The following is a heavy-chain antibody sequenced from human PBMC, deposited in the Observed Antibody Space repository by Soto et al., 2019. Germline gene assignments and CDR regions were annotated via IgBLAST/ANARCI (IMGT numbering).Heavy chain of an antibody. J-gene: IGHJ4*02. CDR3: ARELGYCSSTSCYSPGY. V-gene: IGHV1-3*01. CDR1: GYTFTSYG. D-gene: IGHD2-2*02. CDR2: INAGNGNT. Sequence: EASVKVSCKASGYTFTSYGISWVRQAPGQGLEWMGWINAGNGNTKYSQKFQGRVTITRDTSASTAYMELSSLRSEDTAVYYCARELGYCSSTSCYSPGYWGQGTLVTVSS.